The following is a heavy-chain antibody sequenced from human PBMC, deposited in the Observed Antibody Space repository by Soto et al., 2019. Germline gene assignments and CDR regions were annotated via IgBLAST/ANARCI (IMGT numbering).Heavy chain of an antibody. V-gene: IGHV3-74*02. J-gene: IGHJ4*01. D-gene: IGHD1-26*01. CDR2: INPDGTTT. Sequence: DVKLVESGGDLVQPGESLRLSCAASGFTFSSDWMHWFRQDPVTGLVWVATINPDGTTTQYADSVKGRFTVSRDNARTTLLLQMNGLRAEDTALYYCAKELSWGQSDYWGRGTLVTVSS. CDR1: GFTFSSDW. CDR3: AKELSWGQSDY.